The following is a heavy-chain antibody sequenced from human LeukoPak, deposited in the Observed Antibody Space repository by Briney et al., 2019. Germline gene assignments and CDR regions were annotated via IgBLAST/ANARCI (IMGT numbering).Heavy chain of an antibody. CDR1: GFTFNSYG. CDR3: AELGITMIGGV. D-gene: IGHD3-10*02. CDR2: IQYDGSNK. V-gene: IGHV3-30*02. Sequence: GGSLRLSCAASGFTFNSYGMHWVRQAPGKGLEWVAFIQYDGSNKYNADSVKGRFTISRDNAKNSLYLQMNSLRAEDTAVYYCAELGITMIGGVWGKGTTVTISS. J-gene: IGHJ6*04.